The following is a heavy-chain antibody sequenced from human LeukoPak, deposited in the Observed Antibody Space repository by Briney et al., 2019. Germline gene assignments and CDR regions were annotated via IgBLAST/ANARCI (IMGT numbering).Heavy chain of an antibody. V-gene: IGHV3-15*01. CDR2: IKSKTDGGTT. CDR3: TTDHIVLMVYAIQA. Sequence: PGGSLRLSCAASGFTFSNAWMSWVRQAPGKGLEWVGRIKSKTDGGTTDYAAPVKGRFTISRDDSKNTLYLQMNSLKTEDTAVYYCTTDHIVLMVYAIQAWGQGTLVTVSS. CDR1: GFTFSNAW. D-gene: IGHD2-8*01. J-gene: IGHJ5*02.